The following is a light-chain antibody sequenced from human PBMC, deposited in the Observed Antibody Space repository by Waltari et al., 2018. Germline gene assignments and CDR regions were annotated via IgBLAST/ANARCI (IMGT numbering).Light chain of an antibody. J-gene: IGLJ1*01. V-gene: IGLV1-47*01. CDR3: AAWDDSLSGRF. Sequence: QSVLTQPPSASGTPGQRVSMSCSGSSSNIGRSSVSWYQQVPGTAPKILIYRNNQRPSVVPDRFSGSKSATSASLAISWLRSEDEADYYCAAWDDSLSGRFFGSGTKVTVL. CDR1: SSNIGRSS. CDR2: RNN.